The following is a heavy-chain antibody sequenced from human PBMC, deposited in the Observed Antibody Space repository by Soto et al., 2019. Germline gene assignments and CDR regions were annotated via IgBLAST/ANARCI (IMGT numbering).Heavy chain of an antibody. CDR3: GRDLCSGGSCYSYNWFDP. D-gene: IGHD2-15*01. CDR2: INAGNGST. CDR1: GYSFSNFY. J-gene: IGHJ5*02. V-gene: IGHV1-3*01. Sequence: ASVQVSCKPSGYSFSNFYVHWVRQAPGQRVEGMGWINAGNGSTKYSQKFQVRVTITRDTSTITAYMEMRSLRSEDTAVYYCGRDLCSGGSCYSYNWFDPWCQGTLVTVSS.